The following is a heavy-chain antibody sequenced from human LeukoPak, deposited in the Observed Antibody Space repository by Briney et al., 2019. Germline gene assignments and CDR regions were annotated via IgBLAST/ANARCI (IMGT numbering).Heavy chain of an antibody. J-gene: IGHJ4*02. V-gene: IGHV3-13*01. Sequence: GGSLRLSCAASGFTFSNHDMHWVRQATGKGLEWVSGIGVPGDTFYPDSVKGRFTISRENAKNSLYLQMHSLRAGVTAVYYCARSPAAGTIELDYWGQGTLVTVSS. CDR1: GFTFSNHD. CDR2: IGVPGDT. D-gene: IGHD6-13*01. CDR3: ARSPAAGTIELDY.